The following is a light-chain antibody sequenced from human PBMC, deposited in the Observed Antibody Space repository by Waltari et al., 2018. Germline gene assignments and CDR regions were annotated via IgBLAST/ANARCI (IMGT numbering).Light chain of an antibody. V-gene: IGKV3-20*01. CDR2: SAS. Sequence: EIVLTQSPGTLSLSPGERATLSCRASQSISNNYVGWYQQHPGQAPRLLIYSASRRATGIPDRFSGSGSGTDFTLTITRLEPEDFAVYYCQQYGGSSRTFGQGTRVDVK. CDR3: QQYGGSSRT. CDR1: QSISNNY. J-gene: IGKJ1*01.